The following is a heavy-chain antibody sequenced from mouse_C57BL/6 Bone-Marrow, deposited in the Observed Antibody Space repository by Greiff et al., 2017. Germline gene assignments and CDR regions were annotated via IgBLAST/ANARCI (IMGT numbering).Heavy chain of an antibody. V-gene: IGHV1-52*01. CDR3: ARGDYYGSSYGSWFAY. CDR1: GYTFTSYW. Sequence: QVQLQQPGAELVRPGSSVKLSCKASGYTFTSYWMHWVKQRPIQGLEWIGNIDPSDSETHYNQKFKDKATLTVDKSSSTAYMQLSSLTSADSAVYYCARGDYYGSSYGSWFAYWGQGTLVTVSA. J-gene: IGHJ3*01. D-gene: IGHD1-1*01. CDR2: IDPSDSET.